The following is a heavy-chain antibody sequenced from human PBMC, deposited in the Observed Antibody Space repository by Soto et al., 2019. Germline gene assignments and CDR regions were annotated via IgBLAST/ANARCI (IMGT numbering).Heavy chain of an antibody. CDR1: GFTFSSYA. V-gene: IGHV3-30-3*01. CDR3: AKVLLGTRGYYYYGMDV. Sequence: QVQLVESGGGVVQPGRSLRLSCAASGFTFSSYAMHWVRQAPGKGLEWVAVISYDGSNKYYADSVKGRFTISRDNSKNTLYLQMNSLRAEDTAVYYRAKVLLGTRGYYYYGMDVWGQGTTVTVSS. J-gene: IGHJ6*02. CDR2: ISYDGSNK. D-gene: IGHD3-10*01.